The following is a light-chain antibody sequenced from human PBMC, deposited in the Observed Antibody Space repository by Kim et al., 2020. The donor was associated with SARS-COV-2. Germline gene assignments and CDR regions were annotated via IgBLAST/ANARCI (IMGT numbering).Light chain of an antibody. J-gene: IGLJ2*01. Sequence: GQSITTSCTGGNSDIGKYNTVAWHQQHPGKTPKLILFHVSSRPSWISNRFSGSKSGNTASLTISGLQPDDEADYYCSSYISSTSLVFGGGTKVTVL. V-gene: IGLV2-14*03. CDR2: HVS. CDR1: NSDIGKYNT. CDR3: SSYISSTSLV.